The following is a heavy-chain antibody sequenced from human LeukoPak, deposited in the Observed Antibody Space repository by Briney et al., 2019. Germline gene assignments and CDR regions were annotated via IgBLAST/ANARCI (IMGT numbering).Heavy chain of an antibody. D-gene: IGHD2-15*01. Sequence: GASVKVSCKASGYTFTSYAMHWVRQAPGQRLEWMGWINAGNGNTKYSQKFQGRVTITRDTSASTAYMELSSLRSEDTAVYYCARVDLYCSGGSCYPERFDYWGQGTLVTVSS. CDR3: ARVDLYCSGGSCYPERFDY. V-gene: IGHV1-3*01. J-gene: IGHJ4*02. CDR1: GYTFTSYA. CDR2: INAGNGNT.